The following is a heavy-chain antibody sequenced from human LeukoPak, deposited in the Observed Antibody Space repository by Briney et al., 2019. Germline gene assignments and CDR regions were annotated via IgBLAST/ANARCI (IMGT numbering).Heavy chain of an antibody. CDR3: AKDRVGYYGSGSSRFDP. CDR2: IKQDGSEK. J-gene: IGHJ5*02. D-gene: IGHD3-10*01. V-gene: IGHV3-7*03. Sequence: PGGSLRLSCAASGFTFSSYWMSWVRQAPGKGLEWVANIKQDGSEKYYVDSVKGRFTISRDNSKNTLYLQMNSLRAEDTAVYYCAKDRVGYYGSGSSRFDPWGQGTLVAVSS. CDR1: GFTFSSYW.